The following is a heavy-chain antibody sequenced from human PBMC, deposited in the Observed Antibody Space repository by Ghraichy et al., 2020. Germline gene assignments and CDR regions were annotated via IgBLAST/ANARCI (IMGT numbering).Heavy chain of an antibody. CDR3: ATTILAAAGRSNNWFDP. Sequence: SETLSLTCAVYGGSFSGYYWSRIRQPPGKGLEWIGEINHSGSTNYNPSLKSRVTISVDTSKNQFSLKLSSVTAADTAVYYCATTILAAAGRSNNWFDPWGQGTLVTVSS. D-gene: IGHD6-13*01. CDR1: GGSFSGYY. CDR2: INHSGST. J-gene: IGHJ5*02. V-gene: IGHV4-34*01.